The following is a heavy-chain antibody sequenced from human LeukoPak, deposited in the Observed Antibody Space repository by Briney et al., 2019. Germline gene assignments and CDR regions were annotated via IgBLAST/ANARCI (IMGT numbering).Heavy chain of an antibody. V-gene: IGHV1-18*01. CDR2: ISAYNGNT. CDR1: GYTFTSYG. Sequence: GASVKVSCKASGYTFTSYGISWVRQAPGQGLEWMGWISAYNGNTNYAQKLQGRVTMTTGTSTSTAYMELRSLRSDDTAVYYCARGLTHYDSSGYNWFDPWGQGTLVTVSS. D-gene: IGHD3-22*01. J-gene: IGHJ5*02. CDR3: ARGLTHYDSSGYNWFDP.